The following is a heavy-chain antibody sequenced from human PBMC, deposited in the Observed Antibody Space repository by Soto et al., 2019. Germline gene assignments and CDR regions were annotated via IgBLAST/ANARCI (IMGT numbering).Heavy chain of an antibody. CDR1: GGTFSSYA. D-gene: IGHD3-3*01. CDR3: ARKTMGVEYYSGMDV. CDR2: FIPIFGTA. Sequence: QVQLVQSGAEVKKPGSSVKVSCKAFGGTFSSYAINWVRQAPGQGLEWMGGFIPIFGTANFAQKFQVRVTITADESTSTAYMELSSLRSEDTAVYYCARKTMGVEYYSGMDVWGQGTTVTVSS. V-gene: IGHV1-69*12. J-gene: IGHJ6*02.